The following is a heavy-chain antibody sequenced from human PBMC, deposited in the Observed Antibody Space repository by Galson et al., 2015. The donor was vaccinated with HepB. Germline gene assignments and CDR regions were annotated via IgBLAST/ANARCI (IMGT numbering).Heavy chain of an antibody. CDR3: ARGDEVVTTDY. D-gene: IGHD4-23*01. CDR2: MNPNSGNT. V-gene: IGHV1-8*02. CDR1: GYTFTDYY. Sequence: SVKVSCKVSGYTFTDYYMHWVQQATGQGLEWMGWMNPNSGNTGYAQKFQGRVTMTRNTSISTAYMELSSLRSEDTAVYYCARGDEVVTTDYWGQGTLVTVSS. J-gene: IGHJ4*02.